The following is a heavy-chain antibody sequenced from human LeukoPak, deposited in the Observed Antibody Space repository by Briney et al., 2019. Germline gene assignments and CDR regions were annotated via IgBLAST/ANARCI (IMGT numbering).Heavy chain of an antibody. D-gene: IGHD3-22*01. CDR2: ITGSGGVT. CDR1: GLSFSDYA. CDR3: AKDGLYYDGSTHIYYFDY. V-gene: IGHV3-23*01. J-gene: IGHJ4*02. Sequence: PGGSLRLSCAASGLSFSDYAMAWVRQAPGKGLEWASVITGSGGVTHYAGSVKGRFTISRDNSKNTLYLQMNNLRVEDTARYYCAKDGLYYDGSTHIYYFDYWGQGTLVAVSS.